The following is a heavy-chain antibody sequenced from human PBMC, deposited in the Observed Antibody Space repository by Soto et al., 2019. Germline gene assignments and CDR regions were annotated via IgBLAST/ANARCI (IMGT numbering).Heavy chain of an antibody. CDR2: IYYSGST. V-gene: IGHV4-59*01. CDR1: GSAISSYY. J-gene: IGHJ6*03. D-gene: IGHD2-2*01. Sequence: PSETLSLTCTVSGSAISSYYWSWIRQPPGKGLEWIGYIYYSGSTNYNPSLKSRVTISVDTSKDQFSLKLSSVTAADTAVYYCARAGCSSTSCSVRALATTKRDCYYMDVWGKGTTVTVSS. CDR3: ARAGCSSTSCSVRALATTKRDCYYMDV.